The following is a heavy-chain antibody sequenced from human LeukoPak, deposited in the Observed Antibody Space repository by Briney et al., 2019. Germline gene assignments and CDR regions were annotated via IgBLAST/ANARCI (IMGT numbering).Heavy chain of an antibody. Sequence: ASVKVSCKASGYTFTGYYMHWVRQAPGQGLEWMGWINPNSGGTNYAQKFQGRVTMTRDTSISTAYMELSRLRSDDTAVYYCARWAYINDWYWYDSWGQGTLVTVSS. CDR3: ARWAYINDWYWYDS. J-gene: IGHJ5*01. V-gene: IGHV1-2*02. D-gene: IGHD3-9*01. CDR2: INPNSGGT. CDR1: GYTFTGYY.